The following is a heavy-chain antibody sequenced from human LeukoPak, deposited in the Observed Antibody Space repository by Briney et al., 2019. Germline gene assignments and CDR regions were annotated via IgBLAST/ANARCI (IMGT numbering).Heavy chain of an antibody. Sequence: SETLSLTCAVYGGSLSGYFYSWMRKPPGKGLEGIGETDPSGITYYKPSLNSRATISVDTSKNQFSLKLESVTAADTAVYYCGRRWVSYFHQDVWSTGTTVIVSS. V-gene: IGHV4-34*01. CDR3: GRRWVSYFHQDV. J-gene: IGHJ6*04. D-gene: IGHD1-26*01. CDR2: TDPSGIT. CDR1: GGSLSGYF.